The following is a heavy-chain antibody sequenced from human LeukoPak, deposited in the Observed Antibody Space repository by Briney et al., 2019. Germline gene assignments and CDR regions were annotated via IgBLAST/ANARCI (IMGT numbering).Heavy chain of an antibody. CDR1: GFTFDDYA. CDR2: ISWDGGST. CDR3: AKDGRLLGKEPPYYYYYYMDV. Sequence: GGSLRLSCAASGFTFDDYAMHWVRQAPGKGLEWVSLISWDGGSTYYADSVKGRFTISRDNSKNSLYLQMNSLRAEDTALYYCAKDGRLLGKEPPYYYYYYMDVWGKGTTVTVSS. J-gene: IGHJ6*03. V-gene: IGHV3-43D*03. D-gene: IGHD2-15*01.